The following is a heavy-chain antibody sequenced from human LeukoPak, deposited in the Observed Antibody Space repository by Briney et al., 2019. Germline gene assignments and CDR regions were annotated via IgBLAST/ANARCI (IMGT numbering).Heavy chain of an antibody. D-gene: IGHD3-22*01. J-gene: IGHJ5*02. V-gene: IGHV1-46*01. CDR1: GYTFTSYY. Sequence: ASVKVSCKASGYTFTSYYMHWVRQAPGQGLEWMGIINPSGGSTSYAQKFQGRVTMTRDTSTSTVYMELSSLRAEDTAVYYCAREEYYYDSSGYYYVRRRWFDPWGQGTLVTVSS. CDR2: INPSGGST. CDR3: AREEYYYDSSGYYYVRRRWFDP.